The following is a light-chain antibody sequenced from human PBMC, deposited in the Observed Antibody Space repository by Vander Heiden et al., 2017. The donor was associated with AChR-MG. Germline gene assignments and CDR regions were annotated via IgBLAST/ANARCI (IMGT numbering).Light chain of an antibody. J-gene: IGLJ1*01. CDR1: SSDVGGYNY. Sequence: QSDLTQPVSVSGSPGQSITISCTGTSSDVGGYNYVSWYQQHPGKAPKLMIYDVSNRPSGVSNRFSGSKSGNTASLTISGLQAEDEADYYCSSYTSSSTLEVFGTGTKVTVL. CDR3: SSYTSSSTLEV. V-gene: IGLV2-14*01. CDR2: DVS.